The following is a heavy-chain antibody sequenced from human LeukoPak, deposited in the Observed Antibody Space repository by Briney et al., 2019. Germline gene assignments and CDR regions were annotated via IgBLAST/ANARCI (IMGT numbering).Heavy chain of an antibody. J-gene: IGHJ5*02. V-gene: IGHV3-21*01. CDR3: ARGALAAAGTWFDP. CDR1: RFTFSSYS. D-gene: IGHD6-13*01. Sequence: GGSLRLSCAASRFTFSSYSMNWVRQAPGKGLEWVSSISSSSSYIYYADSVKGRFTISRDNAKNSLYLQMNSLRAEDTAVYYCARGALAAAGTWFDPWGQGTLVTVSS. CDR2: ISSSSSYI.